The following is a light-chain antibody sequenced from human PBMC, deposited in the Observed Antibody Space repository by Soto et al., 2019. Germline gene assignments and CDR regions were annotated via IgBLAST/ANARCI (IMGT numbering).Light chain of an antibody. CDR3: QQYNSYPIT. CDR1: QGISSA. CDR2: DAS. V-gene: IGKV1-13*02. J-gene: IGKJ5*01. Sequence: AIQLTQSPSSLSASVGDRVTITCRASQGISSALAWYQQKPGKAPKLLIYDASSLESGVPSRFSGSGSGTDFTLTISSLQPEDCATYYCQQYNSYPITFGQGTPLEIK.